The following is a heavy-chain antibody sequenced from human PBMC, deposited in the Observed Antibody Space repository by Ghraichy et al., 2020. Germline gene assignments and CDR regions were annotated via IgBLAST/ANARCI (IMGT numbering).Heavy chain of an antibody. CDR3: AKVPRMTKDSFDI. V-gene: IGHV3-23*01. D-gene: IGHD2/OR15-2a*01. CDR2: ISGSGGST. J-gene: IGHJ3*02. CDR1: GFTFSSYA. Sequence: GESLNISCAASGFTFSSYAMSWVRQAPGKGLEWVSAISGSGGSTYYADSVKGRFTISRDNSKNTLYLQMNSLRAEDTAVYYWAKVPRMTKDSFDIWGQGTMVTVSS.